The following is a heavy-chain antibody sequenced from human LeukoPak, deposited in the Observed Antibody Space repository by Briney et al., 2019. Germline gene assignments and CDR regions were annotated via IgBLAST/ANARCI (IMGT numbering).Heavy chain of an antibody. J-gene: IGHJ4*02. CDR2: ISTSGGTT. D-gene: IGHD3-22*01. CDR3: AVMHRYYDGSGYWVQ. Sequence: GGSLRLSCAASGFTFGSYAMSWVRQAPGKGLEWVSGISTSGGTTSYADSVKGRFTVSRDNPRNTLYMEMNSLRDEDTAVYYCAVMHRYYDGSGYWVQWGQGTLVTVSS. CDR1: GFTFGSYA. V-gene: IGHV3-23*01.